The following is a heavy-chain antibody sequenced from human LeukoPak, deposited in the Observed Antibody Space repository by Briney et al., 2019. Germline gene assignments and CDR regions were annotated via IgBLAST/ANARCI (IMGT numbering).Heavy chain of an antibody. Sequence: GASVKVSCKASGGTFSSYAISGVRQAPGQGLEWMGGIIPIFGTANYAQKFQGRVTITADESTSTAYMELSSLRSEDTAVYYCARGQLRPSWFDHWGQGTLVTVSS. J-gene: IGHJ5*02. CDR2: IIPIFGTA. V-gene: IGHV1-69*01. CDR1: GGTFSSYA. CDR3: ARGQLRPSWFDH. D-gene: IGHD2-2*01.